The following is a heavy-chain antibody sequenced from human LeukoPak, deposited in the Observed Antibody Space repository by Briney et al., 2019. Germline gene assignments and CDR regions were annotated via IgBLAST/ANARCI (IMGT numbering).Heavy chain of an antibody. D-gene: IGHD5-24*01. Sequence: ASVKVSCKASGYTFTSYAMNWVRQAPGQGLEWVGWINTKTGNPTYAQGFTGRFVFSLDTSVSTAYLQISSLKAEDTAVYYCARGRALSGLVRRLQLLPFDYWGQGTLVTVSP. V-gene: IGHV7-4-1*02. J-gene: IGHJ4*02. CDR3: ARGRALSGLVRRLQLLPFDY. CDR2: INTKTGNP. CDR1: GYTFTSYA.